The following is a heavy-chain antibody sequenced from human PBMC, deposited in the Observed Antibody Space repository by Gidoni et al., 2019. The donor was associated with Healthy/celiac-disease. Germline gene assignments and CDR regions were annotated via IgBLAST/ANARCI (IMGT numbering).Heavy chain of an antibody. CDR1: GYTFTSYY. V-gene: IGHV1-46*01. J-gene: IGHJ4*02. CDR2: INPSGGST. Sequence: QVQLVQSGAEVKKPGASVKVSCKASGYTFTSYYMHWVRQAPGQGLEWMGIINPSGGSTSYAQKFQGRVTMTRDTSTSTVYMELSSLRSEDTAVYYCARDNYDSSGYYYFYFDYWGQGTLVTVSS. D-gene: IGHD3-22*01. CDR3: ARDNYDSSGYYYFYFDY.